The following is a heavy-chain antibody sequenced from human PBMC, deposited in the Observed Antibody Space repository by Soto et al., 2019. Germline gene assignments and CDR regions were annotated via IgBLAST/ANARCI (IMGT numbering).Heavy chain of an antibody. CDR2: IYYSGST. CDR3: ARGLYYYDSSGYYYAPSDWYFDL. D-gene: IGHD3-22*01. CDR1: GGSISSYY. V-gene: IGHV4-59*01. J-gene: IGHJ2*01. Sequence: QVQLQESGPGLVKPSETLSLTCTVSGGSISSYYWSWIRQPPGKGLEWIGYIYYSGSTNYNPSLTSRVTISVDTSKNQFSLKLSSVTAADTAVYYCARGLYYYDSSGYYYAPSDWYFDLWGRGTLVTVSS.